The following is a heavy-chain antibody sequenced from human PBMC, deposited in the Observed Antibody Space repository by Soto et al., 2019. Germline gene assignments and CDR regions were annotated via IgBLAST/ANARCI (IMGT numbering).Heavy chain of an antibody. CDR2: VSGRGDIT. V-gene: IGHV3-23*01. CDR1: GFTFNYYA. J-gene: IGHJ4*02. Sequence: EVQLLESGGGLAQPGGSLRLSCAASGFTFNYYAMSWVRQAPGKGLEWVSGVSGRGDITYSADSVKGRFSISRDNSKNSRFLQMNSRRVEDTALYYCVRDLGASGWFYWGQGTLVIVSS. CDR3: VRDLGASGWFY. D-gene: IGHD6-19*01.